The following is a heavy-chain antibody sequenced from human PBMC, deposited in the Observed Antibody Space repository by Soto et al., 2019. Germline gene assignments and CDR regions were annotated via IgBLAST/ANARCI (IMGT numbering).Heavy chain of an antibody. V-gene: IGHV4-4*02. J-gene: IGHJ4*02. Sequence: PSETLSLTCAVSGDSISSDKWWSWVRQPPGKGLEWIGEIHHSGNSNYNPSLKSRVIISVDKSKNQFSLNLSSVTDADTAVYYCARGGRQQQRDYWGQGTLVTVS. CDR2: IHHSGNS. D-gene: IGHD6-25*01. CDR3: ARGGRQQQRDY. CDR1: GDSISSDKW.